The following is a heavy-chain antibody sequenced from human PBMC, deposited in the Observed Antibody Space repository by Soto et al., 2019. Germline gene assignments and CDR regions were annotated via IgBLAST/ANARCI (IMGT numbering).Heavy chain of an antibody. CDR1: GGTFSRYA. CDR3: ASHPGGGVWNYYYYYGMDV. J-gene: IGHJ6*02. V-gene: IGHV1-69*06. D-gene: IGHD3-16*01. Sequence: GASVKVSCKASGGTFSRYAISWVRQAPGQGLEWMGGIIPIFGTANYAQKFQGRVTITADKSTSTAYMELSSLRSEDTAVYYCASHPGGGVWNYYYYYGMDVWGQGTTVTVSS. CDR2: IIPIFGTA.